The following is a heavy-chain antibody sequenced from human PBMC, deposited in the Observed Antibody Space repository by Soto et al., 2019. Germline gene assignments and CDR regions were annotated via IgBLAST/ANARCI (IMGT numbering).Heavy chain of an antibody. CDR2: INPSGGST. D-gene: IGHD2-15*01. J-gene: IGHJ6*03. V-gene: IGHV1-46*01. CDR1: GYTFTSYY. CDR3: AAASCSPPYYYYMDV. Sequence: ASVKVSCKAPGYTFTSYYMHWVRQAPGQGLEWMGIINPSGGSTSYAQKFQGRVTMTRDTSTSTVYMELSSLRSEDTAVYYCAAASCSPPYYYYMDVWGKGTTVTVSS.